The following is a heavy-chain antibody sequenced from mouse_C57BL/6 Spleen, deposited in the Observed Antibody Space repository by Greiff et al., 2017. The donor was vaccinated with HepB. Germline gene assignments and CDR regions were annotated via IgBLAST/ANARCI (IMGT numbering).Heavy chain of an antibody. V-gene: IGHV5-4*01. CDR2: ISDGGSYT. J-gene: IGHJ2*01. Sequence: EVQVVESGGGLVKPGGSLKLSCAASGFTFSSYAMSWVRQTPEKRLEWVATISDGGSYTYYPDNVKGRFTISRDNAKNNLYLQMSHLKSEDTAMYYCARDGGWVDYWGQGTTLTVSS. CDR1: GFTFSSYA. CDR3: ARDGGWVDY. D-gene: IGHD1-1*02.